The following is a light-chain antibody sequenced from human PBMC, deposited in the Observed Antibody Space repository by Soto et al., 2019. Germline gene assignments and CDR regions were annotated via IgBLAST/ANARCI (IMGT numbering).Light chain of an antibody. J-gene: IGKJ5*01. CDR3: QQRSKGPPRIT. CDR2: DAS. Sequence: EIVLTQSPATLSLSPGERATLSCRAIQSVISYCSWYQQKPGQAPRLPIYDASNSATGIPARFSGSGSGTEFTITLSSLEPEDFAVYYCQQRSKGPPRITFGQGTRLEIK. CDR1: QSVISY. V-gene: IGKV3-11*01.